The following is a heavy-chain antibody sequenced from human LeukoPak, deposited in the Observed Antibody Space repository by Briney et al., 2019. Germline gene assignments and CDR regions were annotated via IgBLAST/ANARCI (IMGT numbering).Heavy chain of an antibody. CDR2: IYHSGST. J-gene: IGHJ6*02. Sequence: SQTLSLTCAVSGGSISSGGYSWSWIRQPPGKGLEWIGYIYHSGSTYYNPSLKSRVTISVDRSKNQFSLKPSSVTAADTAVYYCAREADYGMDVWGQGTTVTVSS. V-gene: IGHV4-30-2*01. CDR3: AREADYGMDV. CDR1: GGSISSGGYS.